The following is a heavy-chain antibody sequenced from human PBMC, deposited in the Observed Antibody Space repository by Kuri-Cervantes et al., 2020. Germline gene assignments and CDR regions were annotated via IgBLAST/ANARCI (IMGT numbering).Heavy chain of an antibody. CDR3: AKDSHSSGWYGVDY. CDR2: ITGSGSIT. Sequence: GESLKISCAASGFTFSNYAMTWVRQAPRKGLEWVSTITGSGSITYYTDSVKGRLTISRDNSNNTLFLQMNSLRAGDTAIYYCAKDSHSSGWYGVDYWGQGTLVTVSS. D-gene: IGHD6-19*01. J-gene: IGHJ4*02. CDR1: GFTFSNYA. V-gene: IGHV3-23*01.